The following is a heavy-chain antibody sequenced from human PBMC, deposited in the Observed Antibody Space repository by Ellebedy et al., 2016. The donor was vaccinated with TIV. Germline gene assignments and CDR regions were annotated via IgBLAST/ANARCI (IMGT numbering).Heavy chain of an antibody. Sequence: MPGGSLRLSCTVSGGSISGYYWSWLRQPAGKGLEWIGRIFSSGSTNYNPSLKSRVTLSLDTSKNQFSLKLSSVTAADTAVYYCARVVQGHAFDIWGQGTRVTVSS. CDR2: IFSSGST. D-gene: IGHD6-6*01. CDR1: GGSISGYY. J-gene: IGHJ3*02. CDR3: ARVVQGHAFDI. V-gene: IGHV4-4*07.